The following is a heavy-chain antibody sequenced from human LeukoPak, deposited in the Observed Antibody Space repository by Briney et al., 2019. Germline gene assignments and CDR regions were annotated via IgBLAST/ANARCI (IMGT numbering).Heavy chain of an antibody. CDR2: IYYSGST. V-gene: IGHV4-59*01. Sequence: PSETLSLTCTVSGGSISSYYWSWIRQPPGKGLEWIGYIYYSGSTNYNPSLKSRITISVDTSKNQFSLKLSSVPAADTAVYYCARGRSSSWYFDYYYMDVWGKGTTVTVSS. D-gene: IGHD6-13*01. CDR1: GGSISSYY. CDR3: ARGRSSSWYFDYYYMDV. J-gene: IGHJ6*03.